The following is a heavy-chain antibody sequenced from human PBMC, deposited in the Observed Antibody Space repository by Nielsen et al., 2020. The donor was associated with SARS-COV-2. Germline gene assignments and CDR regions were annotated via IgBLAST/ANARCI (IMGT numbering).Heavy chain of an antibody. V-gene: IGHV4-39*01. CDR1: GGSISSSSYY. D-gene: IGHD1-1*01. Sequence: GSLRLSCTVSGGSISSSSYYWGWIRQPPGKGLEWIGSIYYSGSTYYNPSLKSRVTISVDTSKNQFSLQLSSVTAADTAVYYCARQWNDYFPYYFDYWGQGTLVTVSS. CDR2: IYYSGST. J-gene: IGHJ4*02. CDR3: ARQWNDYFPYYFDY.